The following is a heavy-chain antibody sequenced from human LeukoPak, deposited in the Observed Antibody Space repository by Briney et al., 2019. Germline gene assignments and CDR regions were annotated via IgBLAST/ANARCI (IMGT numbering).Heavy chain of an antibody. V-gene: IGHV3-23*01. J-gene: IGHJ6*03. CDR2: ISGSGGST. D-gene: IGHD3-10*01. CDR3: AKRAYGSGTEYYYYYYMDV. Sequence: PGGSLRLSCAASGFTFNSYAMSWVRQAPGKGLEWVSAISGSGGSTYYADSVKGRFTISRDNSKNTLYLQMNSLRAEDTAVYYCAKRAYGSGTEYYYYYYMDVWGKGTTVSVSS. CDR1: GFTFNSYA.